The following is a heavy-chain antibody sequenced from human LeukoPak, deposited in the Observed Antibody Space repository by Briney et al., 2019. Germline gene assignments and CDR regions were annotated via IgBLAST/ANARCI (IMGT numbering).Heavy chain of an antibody. V-gene: IGHV1-46*02. Sequence: GASVKVSCKASEYPVNSFYTHWVRQAPGQGLEWVGIIYPSGGSASFTQKFQGRVTMTRDTSTSTFYMELSSLRSEDTAVYFCARERPSSYYFDYWGQGTLVTVSS. J-gene: IGHJ4*02. CDR1: EYPVNSFY. CDR3: ARERPSSYYFDY. CDR2: IYPSGGSA.